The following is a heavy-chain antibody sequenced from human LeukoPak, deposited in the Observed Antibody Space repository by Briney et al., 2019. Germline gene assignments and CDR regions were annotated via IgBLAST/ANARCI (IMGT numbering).Heavy chain of an antibody. D-gene: IGHD3-3*01. CDR1: GYTFTSYY. CDR3: ARRGFWSGYSGDDAFDI. V-gene: IGHV1-46*01. J-gene: IGHJ3*02. CDR2: INPSGGST. Sequence: HRASVKVSCKASGYTFTSYYMHWVRQAPGQGLEWMGIINPSGGSTSYAQKFQGRVTMTRDTSTSTVYMELSSLRSEDTAVYYCARRGFWSGYSGDDAFDIWGQGTMVTVSS.